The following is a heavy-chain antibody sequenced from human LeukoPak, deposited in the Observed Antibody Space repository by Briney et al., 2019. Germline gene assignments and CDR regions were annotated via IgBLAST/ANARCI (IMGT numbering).Heavy chain of an antibody. CDR1: GYTFTGYY. CDR2: INPNSGGT. V-gene: IGHV1-2*02. J-gene: IGHJ5*02. D-gene: IGHD3-22*01. CDR3: ARVMIVVDQSWFDP. Sequence: GASVKVSCKASGYTFTGYYMHWVRQAPGQGLEWMGWINPNSGGTNYAQKFQGRVTTTRDTSISTAYMELSRLRSDDTAVYYCARVMIVVDQSWFDPWGQGTLVTVSS.